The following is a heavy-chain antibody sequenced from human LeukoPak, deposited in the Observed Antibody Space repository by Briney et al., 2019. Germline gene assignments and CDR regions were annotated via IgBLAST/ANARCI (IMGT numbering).Heavy chain of an antibody. CDR2: IYYSGST. V-gene: IGHV4-59*01. D-gene: IGHD6-6*01. J-gene: IGHJ4*02. CDR1: GGSISSYY. Sequence: PSETLSLTCTVSGGSISSYYWSWIRQPPGKGLEWIGYIYYSGSTNYNPSLKSRVTISVDTSKNQFSLKLSSVTAADTAVYYCARGSSSSNPRIDYWGQGTLVTVSS. CDR3: ARGSSSSNPRIDY.